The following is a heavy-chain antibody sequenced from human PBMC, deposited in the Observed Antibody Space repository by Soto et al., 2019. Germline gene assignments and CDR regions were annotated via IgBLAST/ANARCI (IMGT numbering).Heavy chain of an antibody. V-gene: IGHV3-7*05. CDR2: IKQDGSEK. J-gene: IGHJ6*02. Sequence: EVQLVESGGGLVQPGGSLRLSCAASGFTFSSYWMSWVRQAPGKGLEWVANIKQDGSEKYYVDSVKGRFTISRDNAKNSLYLQMNSLRAEDTAVYYCARDKVPAAIASYYYGMDVWGQGTTVTVSS. CDR3: ARDKVPAAIASYYYGMDV. D-gene: IGHD2-2*02. CDR1: GFTFSSYW.